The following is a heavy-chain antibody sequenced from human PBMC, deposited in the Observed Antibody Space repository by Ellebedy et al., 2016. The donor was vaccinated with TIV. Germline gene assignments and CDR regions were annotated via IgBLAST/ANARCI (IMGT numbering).Heavy chain of an antibody. D-gene: IGHD1-7*01. J-gene: IGHJ3*02. V-gene: IGHV1-24*01. Sequence: ASVKVSCXVSGYTLTELSMHWVRQAPGKGFEWMEGFDPEDGETIYAQKFQGRVTMTEDTSTDTAYMELSSLRSEDTAVYYCATDVTSGITGTNNEDAFDIWGQGTMVTVSS. CDR1: GYTLTELS. CDR2: FDPEDGET. CDR3: ATDVTSGITGTNNEDAFDI.